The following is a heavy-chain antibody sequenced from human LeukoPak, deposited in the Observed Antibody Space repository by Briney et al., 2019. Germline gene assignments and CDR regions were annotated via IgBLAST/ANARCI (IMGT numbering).Heavy chain of an antibody. D-gene: IGHD1-26*01. CDR2: IYYSGST. J-gene: IGHJ4*02. Sequence: SETLSLACTVSGGSLSNYYWSWIRLPPGKGLEWIGYIYYSGSTNYNPSLKSRVTISVDTSKNQFSLKLSSVTAADTAVYYCARSGTVGAMPVWGQGTLVTVSS. CDR3: ARSGTVGAMPV. V-gene: IGHV4-59*08. CDR1: GGSLSNYY.